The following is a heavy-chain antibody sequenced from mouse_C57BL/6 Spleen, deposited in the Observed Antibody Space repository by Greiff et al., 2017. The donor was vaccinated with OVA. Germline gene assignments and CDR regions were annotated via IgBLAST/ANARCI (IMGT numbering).Heavy chain of an antibody. V-gene: IGHV1-81*01. CDR3: ARREDDTWYFDY. J-gene: IGHJ2*01. CDR2: INPRSGST. Sequence: QVQLQQSGAELVRPGASVKLSCKASGYTFTSYGMSWVKQRPGQGLEWIGKINPRSGSTYYNEKFKGKATLAADKSSSTAYMELSSLTSEDSAVYCGARREDDTWYFDYWGQGTTLTVSS. CDR1: GYTFTSYG.